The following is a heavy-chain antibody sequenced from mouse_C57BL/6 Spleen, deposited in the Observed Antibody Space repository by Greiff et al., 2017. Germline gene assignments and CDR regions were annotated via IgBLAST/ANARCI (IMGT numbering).Heavy chain of an antibody. Sequence: QVQLQQSGAELVMPGASVKLSCKASGYTFTSYWMHWVKQRPGQGLEWIGEIDPSDSYTNYNQKFKGKSTLTVDKSSSTAYMQLSSLTSEDSAVYYCARSVYDGPLDYWGQGTTLTVSS. J-gene: IGHJ2*01. CDR3: ARSVYDGPLDY. D-gene: IGHD2-3*01. CDR1: GYTFTSYW. CDR2: IDPSDSYT. V-gene: IGHV1-69*01.